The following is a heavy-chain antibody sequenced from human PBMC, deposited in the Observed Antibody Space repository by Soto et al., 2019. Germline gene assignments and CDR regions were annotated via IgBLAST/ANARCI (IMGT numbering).Heavy chain of an antibody. CDR1: GFTFSRHG. CDR2: LTSSGGTT. J-gene: IGHJ3*02. CDR3: ARDGYSYALDAFDI. Sequence: PGGSLRLSCAASGFTFSRHGMSWIRQAPGKGLEWVSALTSSGGTTYYADSVKGRFTISRDNAKNSLYLQMNSLRAEDTAVYYCARDGYSYALDAFDIWGQGTMVTVSS. D-gene: IGHD5-18*01. V-gene: IGHV3-23*01.